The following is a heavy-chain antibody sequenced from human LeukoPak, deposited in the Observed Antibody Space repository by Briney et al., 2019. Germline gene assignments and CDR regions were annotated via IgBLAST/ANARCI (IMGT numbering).Heavy chain of an antibody. Sequence: GGSLRLSCAASGFTFYTYAMSWVRQAPGKGLEWVGRIKSKADGGATDYAAPVKGRFTISRDDSKNTLYLQMNSLKTEDTGVYYCTTGHGMITFGGVIVTSQFDYWGQGTLVTVSS. V-gene: IGHV3-15*01. J-gene: IGHJ4*02. CDR3: TTGHGMITFGGVIVTSQFDY. CDR1: GFTFYTYA. D-gene: IGHD3-16*02. CDR2: IKSKADGGAT.